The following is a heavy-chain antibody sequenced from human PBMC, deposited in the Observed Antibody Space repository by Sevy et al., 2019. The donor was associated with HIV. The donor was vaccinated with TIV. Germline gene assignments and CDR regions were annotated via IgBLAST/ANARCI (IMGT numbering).Heavy chain of an antibody. CDR3: ARGVMVRGVIRQKPYYFDY. J-gene: IGHJ4*02. V-gene: IGHV4-61*01. CDR2: VYYSGST. D-gene: IGHD3-10*01. Sequence: SETLSLTCTVSGGSVSSGIYYWSWIRQPPGKGLEWIGYVYYSGSTNYNPSLKSRVTISVDTSKNQFSLKLSSVTAADTAVYYCARGVMVRGVIRQKPYYFDYWGQGPLVTVSS. CDR1: GGSVSSGIYY.